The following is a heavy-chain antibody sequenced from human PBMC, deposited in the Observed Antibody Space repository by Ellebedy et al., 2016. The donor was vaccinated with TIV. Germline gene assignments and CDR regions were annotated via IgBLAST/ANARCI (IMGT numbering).Heavy chain of an antibody. Sequence: SETLSLTXAVYGGSFSGYYWSWIRQPPGKGLEWIGEINHSGSTNYNPSLKSRVTISVDTSKNQFSLKLSSVTAADTAVYYCAAGRRGYSSSWYGWGQGTLVTVSS. CDR1: GGSFSGYY. J-gene: IGHJ4*02. CDR3: AAGRRGYSSSWYG. D-gene: IGHD6-13*01. CDR2: INHSGST. V-gene: IGHV4-34*01.